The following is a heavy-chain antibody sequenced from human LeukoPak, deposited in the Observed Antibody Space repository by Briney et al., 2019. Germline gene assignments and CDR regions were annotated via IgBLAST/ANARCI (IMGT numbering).Heavy chain of an antibody. CDR2: ISPILSRA. CDR1: GGTFSSYA. J-gene: IGHJ3*01. V-gene: IGHV1-69*04. CDR3: SCIAAAGTGAPREGGAVDF. Sequence: SVKVSCKASGGTFSSYAVSWVRQAPGQGLEWVGRISPILSRANYAQKFQGRVTITADKSTSTVYLELSSLRSEDTAMYFCSCIAAAGTGAPREGGAVDFWGQGTMVTVSS. D-gene: IGHD6-13*01.